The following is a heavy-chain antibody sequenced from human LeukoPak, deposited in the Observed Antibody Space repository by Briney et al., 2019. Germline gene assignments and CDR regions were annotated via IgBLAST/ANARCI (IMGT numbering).Heavy chain of an antibody. CDR1: GFTVSSNY. V-gene: IGHV3-23*01. D-gene: IGHD2-2*01. Sequence: GGSLRLSCAASGFTVSSNYMSWVRQAPGKGLEWVSAISGSGGSTYYADSVKGRFTISRDNSKNTLYLQMNSLRAEDTAVYYCAKALARYCSSTSCYSGYWGQGTLVTVSS. J-gene: IGHJ4*02. CDR2: ISGSGGST. CDR3: AKALARYCSSTSCYSGY.